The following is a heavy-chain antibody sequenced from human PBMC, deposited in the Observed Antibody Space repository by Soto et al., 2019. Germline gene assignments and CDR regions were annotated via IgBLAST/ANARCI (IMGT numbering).Heavy chain of an antibody. Sequence: QITLKESGPPLVEPTQTLTLTCTFSGFSLYTTGVGVAWIRQPPGKALEWLALIYWDDDKRYTPFLNNRVTITKETYKNQVVLTTTNMDPLDTATYYCAHTPTDGSGSSSWFDSWGPGILVTVAS. V-gene: IGHV2-5*02. CDR2: IYWDDDK. CDR1: GFSLYTTGVG. CDR3: AHTPTDGSGSSSWFDS. D-gene: IGHD3-10*01. J-gene: IGHJ5*01.